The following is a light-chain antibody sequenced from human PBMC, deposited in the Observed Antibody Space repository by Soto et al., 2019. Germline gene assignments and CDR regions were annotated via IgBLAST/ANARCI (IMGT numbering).Light chain of an antibody. J-gene: IGLJ2*01. CDR3: CSYAGSRIFI. CDR2: EGS. Sequence: QSALTQPASVSGSPGQSITISCTGTSSDMGNYNLVSWYRQHPGKAPKVIIYEGSNRPLGVSNRFSGSKSGNTASLTISGLQAEDEADYHCCSYAGSRIFIFGGGTQLTVL. V-gene: IGLV2-23*03. CDR1: SSDMGNYNL.